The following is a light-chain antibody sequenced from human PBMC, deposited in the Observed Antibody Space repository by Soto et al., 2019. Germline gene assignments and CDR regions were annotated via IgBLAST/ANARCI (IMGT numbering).Light chain of an antibody. CDR3: QQYADYSS. CDR2: KAT. CDR1: QSIGSW. Sequence: DIQMTQSPSTLPASVGDRVTVACRASQSIGSWLAWYQQKPGHAPTLLIYKATTLESDVPSRFSGSGSGTEFTLTIASLQPDDFATYYCQQYADYSSFGQGTRVE. J-gene: IGKJ1*01. V-gene: IGKV1-5*03.